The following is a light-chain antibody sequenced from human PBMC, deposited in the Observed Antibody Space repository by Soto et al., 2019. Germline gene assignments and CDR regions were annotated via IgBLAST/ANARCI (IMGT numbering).Light chain of an antibody. J-gene: IGKJ2*01. V-gene: IGKV3-20*01. CDR1: QSVSTTY. CDR3: QQYGGCMYS. CDR2: GAS. Sequence: ETVLTQSPGTLSLSPGERATLSCRASQSVSTTYLAWYQQKPGQAPRLLIYGASSRATGIPDRFSGSGSGTDFTLTNSRLEPDDFAVYYCQQYGGCMYSVGQGTKLEIK.